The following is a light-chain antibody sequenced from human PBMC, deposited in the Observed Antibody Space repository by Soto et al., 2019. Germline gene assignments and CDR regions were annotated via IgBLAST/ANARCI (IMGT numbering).Light chain of an antibody. CDR2: GNS. J-gene: IGLJ2*01. V-gene: IGLV1-40*01. Sequence: QSVLTQPPSVSGAPGQRVTISCTGSNSNIGAGYDVHWYQQVPGTAPKLLIYGNSNRPSGVPDRFSGSKSGTSASLAITGLQAEDEADYYCQSYDSSLSVVFGGGTQLTVL. CDR3: QSYDSSLSVV. CDR1: NSNIGAGYD.